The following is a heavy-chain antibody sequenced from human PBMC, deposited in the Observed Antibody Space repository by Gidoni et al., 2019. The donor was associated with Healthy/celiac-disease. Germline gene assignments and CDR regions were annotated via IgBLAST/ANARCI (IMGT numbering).Heavy chain of an antibody. CDR1: GYTFTSYG. V-gene: IGHV1-18*01. D-gene: IGHD2-8*01. CDR2: ISDYNDNK. Sequence: QVQLVQSGAEVKKPGASVKVSCKASGYTFTSYGISWVRQAPGQGLEWMGWISDYNDNKNYEQKLQGRVTMTTDKTTSTAYMELRSRRSDDTAVYYCARVLIPGGRGGYFDYWGQGTLVTVSS. CDR3: ARVLIPGGRGGYFDY. J-gene: IGHJ4*02.